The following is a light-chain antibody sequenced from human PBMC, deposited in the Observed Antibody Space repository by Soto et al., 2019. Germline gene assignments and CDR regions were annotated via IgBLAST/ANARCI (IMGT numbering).Light chain of an antibody. Sequence: EIVLTQSPGTLSLSPGERATLSCRASQSVGSSYLAWYQQKPGQAPRLLIYGASTRATGIPDRFSGSGSGTDFTLTISRLEPEEFALYYCQQYGSSPPWTFGKGTKLEIK. CDR2: GAS. CDR1: QSVGSSY. CDR3: QQYGSSPPWT. J-gene: IGKJ1*01. V-gene: IGKV3-20*01.